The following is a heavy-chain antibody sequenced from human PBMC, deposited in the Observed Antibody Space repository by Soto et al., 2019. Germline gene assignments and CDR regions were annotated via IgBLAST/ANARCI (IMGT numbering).Heavy chain of an antibody. D-gene: IGHD4-4*01. CDR3: AGYYSNYGARLDY. CDR2: INHSGST. V-gene: IGHV4-34*01. J-gene: IGHJ4*02. CDR1: GGSFSGYY. Sequence: PSETLSLTCAVYGGSFSGYYWSWIRQPPGKGLEWIGEINHSGSTNYNPSLKSRVTISVDTSKNRFSLKLSSVTAADTAVYYCAGYYSNYGARLDYWGQGTLVTVSS.